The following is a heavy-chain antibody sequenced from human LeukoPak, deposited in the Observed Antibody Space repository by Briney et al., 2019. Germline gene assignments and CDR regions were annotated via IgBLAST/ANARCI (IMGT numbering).Heavy chain of an antibody. Sequence: SETLSLTCTVSGVSISSYYWSWIRQPPGKGLEWIGYLYFSGSTDYNPSLKSRVTISVDTSKNQFSLKLSSVTAADTAVYYCARYIRTTVYFDYWGQGTLVTVSS. CDR3: ARYIRTTVYFDY. D-gene: IGHD4-11*01. CDR2: LYFSGST. V-gene: IGHV4-4*08. CDR1: GVSISSYY. J-gene: IGHJ4*02.